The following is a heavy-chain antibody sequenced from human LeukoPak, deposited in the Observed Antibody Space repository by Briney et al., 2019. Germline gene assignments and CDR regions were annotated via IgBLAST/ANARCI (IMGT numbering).Heavy chain of an antibody. Sequence: PSQTLSLTCAISGDSVSSNSAAWNWIRQSPSRGLEWLGRTYYRSKWYNDYAVSVKSRITINPDTSKNQFSLKLSSVTAADTAVYYCARHFYYHAHRWGYYFDYWGQGTLVTVSS. J-gene: IGHJ4*02. CDR3: ARHFYYHAHRWGYYFDY. CDR1: GDSVSSNSAA. D-gene: IGHD2/OR15-2a*01. V-gene: IGHV6-1*01. CDR2: TYYRSKWYN.